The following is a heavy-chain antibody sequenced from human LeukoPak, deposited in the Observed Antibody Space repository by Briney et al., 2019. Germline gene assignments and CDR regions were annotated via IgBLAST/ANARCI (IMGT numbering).Heavy chain of an antibody. CDR1: GGTFSSYA. Sequence: SVKFSCKASGGTFSSYAISWVRQAPGQGLEWVGGIIPIFGTANYAQKFQGRVTITADESTSTAYMELSSLRSEDTAVYYCAKYYSTSGSSGGRVFDYWGQGTLVSVSS. CDR3: AKYYSTSGSSGGRVFDY. D-gene: IGHD3-10*01. CDR2: IIPIFGTA. J-gene: IGHJ4*02. V-gene: IGHV1-69*13.